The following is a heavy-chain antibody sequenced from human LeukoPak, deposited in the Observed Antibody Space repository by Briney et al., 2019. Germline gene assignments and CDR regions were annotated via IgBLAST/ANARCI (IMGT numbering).Heavy chain of an antibody. Sequence: SETLSLTCTVSGGSISSGGYYWSWIHQHPGKGLEWIGYIYYSGSTYYNPSLKSRVTISVDTSKNQFSLKLSSVTAADTAAYYCARGRYSSSWPGVYNWFDPWGQGTLVTVSS. J-gene: IGHJ5*02. V-gene: IGHV4-31*03. CDR1: GGSISSGGYY. CDR3: ARGRYSSSWPGVYNWFDP. D-gene: IGHD6-13*01. CDR2: IYYSGST.